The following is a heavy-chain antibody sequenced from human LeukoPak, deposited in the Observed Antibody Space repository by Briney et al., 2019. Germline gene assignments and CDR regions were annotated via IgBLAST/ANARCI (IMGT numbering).Heavy chain of an antibody. CDR2: IWYDGSNK. V-gene: IGHV3-33*01. J-gene: IGHJ4*02. CDR1: GFTFSSYG. D-gene: IGHD6-13*01. CDR3: ARETIAAAGTMSDY. Sequence: PGRSLRLSCAASGFTFSSYGMHWVRQAPGKGLEWVAVIWYDGSNKYYADSVKGRFTISRDNSKNTLYLQMNSLRAEDTAVYYCARETIAAAGTMSDYWGQGTLVTVSS.